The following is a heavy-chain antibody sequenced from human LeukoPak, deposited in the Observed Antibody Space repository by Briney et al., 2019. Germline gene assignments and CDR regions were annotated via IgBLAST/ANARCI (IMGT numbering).Heavy chain of an antibody. J-gene: IGHJ6*03. Sequence: ASVKVSCKASGYTFTGYYMHWVRQAPGQGLEWMGWINPNSGGTNYAQKLQGRVTMTTDTSTSTAYMELRSLRSDDTAVYYCARDIAAGDYYYYMDVWGKGTTVTISS. CDR2: INPNSGGT. D-gene: IGHD6-13*01. V-gene: IGHV1-2*02. CDR1: GYTFTGYY. CDR3: ARDIAAGDYYYYMDV.